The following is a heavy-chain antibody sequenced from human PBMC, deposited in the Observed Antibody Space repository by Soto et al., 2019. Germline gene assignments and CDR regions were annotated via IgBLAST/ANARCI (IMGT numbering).Heavy chain of an antibody. CDR2: ITSSSSTI. D-gene: IGHD3-3*01. Sequence: GGSLRLSCAASGFTFSSYSMNWVRQAPGKGLEWVSFITSSSSTIYYADSVKGRFTISRDNAKNSLYLQMNSLRDEDTAVYYCAREGITIFRVVYGMDVWGQGTTVTVSS. J-gene: IGHJ6*02. CDR1: GFTFSSYS. V-gene: IGHV3-48*02. CDR3: AREGITIFRVVYGMDV.